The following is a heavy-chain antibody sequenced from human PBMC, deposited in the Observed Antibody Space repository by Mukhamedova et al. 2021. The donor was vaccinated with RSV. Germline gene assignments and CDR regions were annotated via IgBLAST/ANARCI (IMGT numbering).Heavy chain of an antibody. Sequence: ISGSGGTTNYADTVKGRFTISRDNSKNTLYLQMSSLRAEDTAVYYCAKHGGLYYNYYYGMDVWGQGTTVTVSS. V-gene: IGHV3-23*01. CDR3: AKHGGLYYNYYYGMDV. CDR2: ISGSGGTT. J-gene: IGHJ6*02. D-gene: IGHD3-10*01.